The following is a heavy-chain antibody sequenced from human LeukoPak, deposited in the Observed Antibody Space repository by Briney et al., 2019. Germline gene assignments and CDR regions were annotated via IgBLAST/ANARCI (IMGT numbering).Heavy chain of an antibody. CDR1: GFTVSSYY. CDR2: IYSGGST. J-gene: IGHJ2*01. D-gene: IGHD7-27*01. CDR3: ARTTNWGYWYFDL. Sequence: GGSLRLSCAASGFTVSSYYMSWVRLAPGKDLEWVSVIYSGGSTYYAASVKGRFTISRDTSKNTVYLQMNSLRAEDTAVYYCARTTNWGYWYFDLWGRGTLVTVSS. V-gene: IGHV3-53*01.